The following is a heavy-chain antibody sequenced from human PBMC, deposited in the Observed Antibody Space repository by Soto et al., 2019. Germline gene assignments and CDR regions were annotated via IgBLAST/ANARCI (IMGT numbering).Heavy chain of an antibody. D-gene: IGHD3-9*01. CDR3: AKDLRFDWSLDY. CDR2: ISYDGSNK. CDR1: GFTFSSYG. J-gene: IGHJ4*02. Sequence: GGSLRLSCAASGFTFSSYGMHWVRQAPGKGLEWVAVISYDGSNKYYADSVKGRFTISRDNSKNTLYLQMNSLRAEDTDVYYCAKDLRFDWSLDYWGQGTLVTVS. V-gene: IGHV3-30*18.